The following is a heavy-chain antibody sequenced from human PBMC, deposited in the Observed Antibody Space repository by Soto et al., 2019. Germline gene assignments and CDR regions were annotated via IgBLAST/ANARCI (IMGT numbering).Heavy chain of an antibody. J-gene: IGHJ4*02. D-gene: IGHD3-10*02. Sequence: EVQLLESGGGLVQPGGSLRLSCAASGFTFSSYAMSWARQAPGKGLEWVSAIGGSGGSTYYADSVKGRFTISRDNSKNTLYLQMNSLRAEDTAVYYCAPTPYYVRFDYWGQGTLVTVSS. CDR2: IGGSGGST. CDR1: GFTFSSYA. CDR3: APTPYYVRFDY. V-gene: IGHV3-23*01.